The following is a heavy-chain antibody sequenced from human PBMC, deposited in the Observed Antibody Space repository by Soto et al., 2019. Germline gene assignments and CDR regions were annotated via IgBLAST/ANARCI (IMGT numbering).Heavy chain of an antibody. CDR2: IDWDDDK. J-gene: IGHJ6*02. Sequence: GPTLVNPTQPLTLTCTFSGFSLSTSGMCVSWIRQPPGKALEWLALIDWDDDKYYSTSLKTRLTISKDTSKNQVVLTMTNMDPVDTATYYCARIRWDIVVVPAAIKYYYYGMDVWGQGTTVTVSS. CDR1: GFSLSTSGMC. V-gene: IGHV2-70*01. D-gene: IGHD2-2*02. CDR3: ARIRWDIVVVPAAIKYYYYGMDV.